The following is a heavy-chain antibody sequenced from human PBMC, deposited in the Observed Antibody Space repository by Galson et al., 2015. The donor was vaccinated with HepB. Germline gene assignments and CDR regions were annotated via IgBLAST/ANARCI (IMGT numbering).Heavy chain of an antibody. J-gene: IGHJ2*01. CDR2: IWYDGSNK. CDR1: GFTFSSYG. CDR3: ARGRRRGATTVVTHHWHFDL. Sequence: SLRLSCAASGFTFSSYGMHWVRQAPGKGLEWVAVIWYDGSNKYYADSVKGRFTISRDNSKNTLYLQMNSLRAEDTAVYYCARGRRRGATTVVTHHWHFDLWGRGTLVTVSS. V-gene: IGHV3-33*08. D-gene: IGHD4-23*01.